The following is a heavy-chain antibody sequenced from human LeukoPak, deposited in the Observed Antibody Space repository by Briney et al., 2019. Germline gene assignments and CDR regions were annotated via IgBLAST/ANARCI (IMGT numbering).Heavy chain of an antibody. V-gene: IGHV4-39*07. Sequence: SETLSLTCNVSGGSISSSSYYWGWIRQPPGKGLEWIGSIYYSGSTYYNPSLKSRVTISVDTSKNQFSLKLSSVTAADTAVYYCARDRYYDILTGSAWFDPWGQGTLVTVSS. CDR1: GGSISSSSYY. D-gene: IGHD3-9*01. CDR3: ARDRYYDILTGSAWFDP. CDR2: IYYSGST. J-gene: IGHJ5*02.